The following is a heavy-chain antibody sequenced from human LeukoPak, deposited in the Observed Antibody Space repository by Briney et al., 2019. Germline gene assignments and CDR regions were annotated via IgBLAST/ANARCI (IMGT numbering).Heavy chain of an antibody. CDR3: AKAGIVGDTTNFDY. V-gene: IGHV3-23*01. CDR2: ITDTGSST. D-gene: IGHD1-26*01. Sequence: GGSLRLSCAASGFTFSRYAMSWVRQAPGRGLEWVSAITDTGSSTYYADSVKGRFTISRDNSKNTLYLQLSSLRAEDTAVYYCAKAGIVGDTTNFDYWGQGTLVTVSS. J-gene: IGHJ4*02. CDR1: GFTFSRYA.